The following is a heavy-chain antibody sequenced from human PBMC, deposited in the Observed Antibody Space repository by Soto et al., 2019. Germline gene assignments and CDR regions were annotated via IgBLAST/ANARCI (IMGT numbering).Heavy chain of an antibody. J-gene: IGHJ5*02. D-gene: IGHD3-22*01. CDR2: IYFTGST. CDR1: GDSMSSHY. CDR3: ARLGAYYQSLDP. V-gene: IGHV4-59*08. Sequence: SETLSLTCTVSGDSMSSHYWNWVRQTPGKGLEWIGCIYFTGSTIYNPSLESRVTMSVDTSKNQFSLRLTSVTAADTAVYYCARLGAYYQSLDPWGPGTLVTVSS.